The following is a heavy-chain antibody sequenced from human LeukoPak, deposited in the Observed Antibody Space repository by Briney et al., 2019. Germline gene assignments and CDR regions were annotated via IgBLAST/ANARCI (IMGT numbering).Heavy chain of an antibody. CDR2: IRSKAYGGTT. V-gene: IGHV3-49*01. D-gene: IGHD5-24*01. J-gene: IGHJ4*02. CDR1: GFTFGDYA. Sequence: GGSLRLSCTASGFTFGDYAMSWFRQAPGKGLEWVGFIRSKAYGGTTEYAASVKGRFTISRDGSKSIAHLQMNSLKTEDTAVYYCTRGGLEMATIKKEYYFDYWGQGTLVTVSS. CDR3: TRGGLEMATIKKEYYFDY.